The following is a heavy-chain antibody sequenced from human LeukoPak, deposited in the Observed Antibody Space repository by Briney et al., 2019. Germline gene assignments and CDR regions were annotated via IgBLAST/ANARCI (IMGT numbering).Heavy chain of an antibody. V-gene: IGHV3-7*05. Sequence: GGSLRLSCAASGFTFSSDWMSWVRQAPGKGVEWVANIKQDGSEKYYVDSVKGGFTISRDNAKNSLYLQMNSLRAEDTAVYYCARDWDFWGQGSLVTVSS. CDR3: ARDWDF. CDR1: GFTFSSDW. CDR2: IKQDGSEK. J-gene: IGHJ4*02.